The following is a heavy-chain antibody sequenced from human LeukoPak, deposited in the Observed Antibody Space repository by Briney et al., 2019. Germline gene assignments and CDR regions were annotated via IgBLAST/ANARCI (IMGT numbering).Heavy chain of an antibody. CDR1: GYTFTAYY. V-gene: IGHV1-2*06. Sequence: ASVRVSCKASGYTFTAYYMHWVRQAPGQGLEWMGRINPNSGGTNYAQKFQGRVTMTRDTSISTAYMELTRLGSDDTAVYYCATLWEASMVTKGNWGQGTLVTVSS. CDR2: INPNSGGT. J-gene: IGHJ4*02. CDR3: ATLWEASMVTKGN. D-gene: IGHD3-10*01.